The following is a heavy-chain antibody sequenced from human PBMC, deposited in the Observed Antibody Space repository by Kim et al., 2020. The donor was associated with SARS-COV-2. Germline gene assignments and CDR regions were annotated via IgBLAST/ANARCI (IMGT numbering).Heavy chain of an antibody. D-gene: IGHD3-3*01. Sequence: ASVKVSCKVSGYTLTELSMHWVRQAPGKGLEWMGGFDPEDGETIYAQKFQGRVTMTEDTSTDTAYMELSSLRSEDTAVYYCATAPRRWGLEWLLSYNFDYWGQGTLVTVSS. J-gene: IGHJ4*02. CDR3: ATAPRRWGLEWLLSYNFDY. CDR1: GYTLTELS. CDR2: FDPEDGET. V-gene: IGHV1-24*01.